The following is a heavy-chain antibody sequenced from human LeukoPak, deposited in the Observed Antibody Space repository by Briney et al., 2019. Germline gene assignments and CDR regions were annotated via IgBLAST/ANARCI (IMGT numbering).Heavy chain of an antibody. D-gene: IGHD6-19*01. J-gene: IGHJ5*02. CDR2: IYYSGST. CDR3: ARDGGVSGWYWFDP. V-gene: IGHV4-59*01. CDR1: GGSISSYY. Sequence: SETPSLTCTVSGGSISSYYWSWIRQPPGKGLEWIGYIYYSGSTNYNPSLKRRVTISVDTSKNQFSLKLSSVTAADTAVYYCARDGGVSGWYWFDPWGQGTLVTVSS.